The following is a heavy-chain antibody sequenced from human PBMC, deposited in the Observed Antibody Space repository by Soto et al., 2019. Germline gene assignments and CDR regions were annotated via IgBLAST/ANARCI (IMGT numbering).Heavy chain of an antibody. V-gene: IGHV3-30*18. J-gene: IGHJ4*02. CDR2: ISYDGSDK. CDR1: GFTFSSYA. Sequence: QVQLVESGGGVVQPGRSLRLSCAASGFTFSSYAMHWVRQAPGKGLEWVAVISYDGSDKYYADSVKGRFTISRDNSKNPLNLQMNRLRADDTAVYYWEKGLGELSPESYDYWGQGTLITVSS. CDR3: EKGLGELSPESYDY. D-gene: IGHD3-16*02.